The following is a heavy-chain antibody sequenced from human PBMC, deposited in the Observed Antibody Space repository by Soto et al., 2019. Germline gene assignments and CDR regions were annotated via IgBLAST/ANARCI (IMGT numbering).Heavy chain of an antibody. Sequence: PGGSLRLSCAASGFTFSSYSMNWVRQAPGEGLEWVSSISSSSSYIYYADSVKGRFTISRDNAKNSLYLQMNSLRAEDTAVYYCAREADDLYFDYWGQGPLVTVSS. V-gene: IGHV3-21*01. CDR3: AREADDLYFDY. CDR1: GFTFSSYS. CDR2: ISSSSSYI. D-gene: IGHD3-3*01. J-gene: IGHJ4*02.